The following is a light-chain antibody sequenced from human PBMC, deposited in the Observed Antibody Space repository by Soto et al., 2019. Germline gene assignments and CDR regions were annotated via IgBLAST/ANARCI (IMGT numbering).Light chain of an antibody. CDR1: QSVSSDY. CDR2: GAS. V-gene: IGKV3-20*01. J-gene: IGKJ2*01. Sequence: PGERATLSCRASQSVSSDYFAWYQQKPGQAPRLVIYGASSRATGIPDRFSGSGSGADFTLSISRLEPEDFAVYYCQQYGSSPYTFGQGTEVKIK. CDR3: QQYGSSPYT.